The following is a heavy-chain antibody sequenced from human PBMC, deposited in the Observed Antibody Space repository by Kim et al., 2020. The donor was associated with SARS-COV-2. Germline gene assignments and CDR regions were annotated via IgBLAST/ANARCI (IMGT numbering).Heavy chain of an antibody. J-gene: IGHJ6*02. D-gene: IGHD3-10*01. V-gene: IGHV3-21*01. CDR2: ISSSSSYI. Sequence: GGSLRLSCAASGFTFSSYSMNWVRQAPGKGLEWVSSISSSSSYIYYADSVKGRFTISRDNAKNSLYLQMNSLRAEDTAVYYCARWFGELRVYYYYGMDVWGQGTTVTVSS. CDR3: ARWFGELRVYYYYGMDV. CDR1: GFTFSSYS.